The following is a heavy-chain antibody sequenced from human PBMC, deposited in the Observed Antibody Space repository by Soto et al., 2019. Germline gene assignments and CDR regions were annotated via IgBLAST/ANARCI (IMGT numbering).Heavy chain of an antibody. CDR3: AKGVYSGSYYYYYGIDV. CDR1: GFTFSSYA. J-gene: IGHJ6*02. CDR2: ISGSGGST. V-gene: IGHV3-23*01. D-gene: IGHD1-26*01. Sequence: GGSLRLSCAASGFTFSSYAMSWVRQAPGKGLEWVSAISGSGGSTYYADSVKGRFTISRDKSKNTLYLQMNSLRAEDTAVYYCAKGVYSGSYYYYYGIDVWGQGTTVTVSS.